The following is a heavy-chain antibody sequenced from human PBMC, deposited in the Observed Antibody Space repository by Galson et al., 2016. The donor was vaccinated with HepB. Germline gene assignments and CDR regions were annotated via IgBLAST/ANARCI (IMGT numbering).Heavy chain of an antibody. J-gene: IGHJ4*02. CDR3: ARTYYYDTSGYYNFDY. Sequence: PALVKPTQTLTLTCTFSGFSLTSSGEGVGWIRQPPGKALEWLAVIYWGSDKRYRPSLKSRLTITDDTSKNQVVLTMTNMDPVDTATYYCARTYYYDTSGYYNFDYWGQGALVTVSS. D-gene: IGHD3-22*01. V-gene: IGHV2-5*02. CDR1: GFSLTSSGEG. CDR2: IYWGSDK.